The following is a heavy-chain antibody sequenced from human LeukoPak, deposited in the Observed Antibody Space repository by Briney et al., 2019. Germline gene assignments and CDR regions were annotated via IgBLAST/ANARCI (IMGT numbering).Heavy chain of an antibody. CDR2: IIPIFGTA. CDR1: GGTFSSYA. Sequence: ASVKVSCKASGGTFSSYAISWVRQAPGQGLEWMGGIIPIFGTANYAQKFQGRVTITTDESTSTAYMELSSLRSEDTAVYYCARVGEGGSYTADYYYYMDVWAKGPRSPSP. D-gene: IGHD1-26*01. V-gene: IGHV1-69*05. J-gene: IGHJ6*03. CDR3: ARVGEGGSYTADYYYYMDV.